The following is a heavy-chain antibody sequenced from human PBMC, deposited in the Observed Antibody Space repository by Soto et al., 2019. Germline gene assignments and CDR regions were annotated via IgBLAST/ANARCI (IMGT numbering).Heavy chain of an antibody. CDR3: ATRIVATTTFDY. Sequence: LSLTCAVYGGSFSGYYWSWIRQPPGKGLEWIGEINHSGSTSYNPSLKSRVTISVDTSKKQFSLKLSSVTAADTAVYYCATRIVATTTFDYWGQGTLVTVSS. D-gene: IGHD5-12*01. CDR1: GGSFSGYY. J-gene: IGHJ4*02. V-gene: IGHV4-34*01. CDR2: INHSGST.